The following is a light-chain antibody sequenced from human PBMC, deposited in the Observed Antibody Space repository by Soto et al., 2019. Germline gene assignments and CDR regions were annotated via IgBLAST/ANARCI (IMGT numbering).Light chain of an antibody. CDR1: QDISNY. J-gene: IGKJ4*01. Sequence: DIQMTQSPSSLSASVGDRVTITCQASQDISNYLNWYQQKPGKASKLLIYDASNLETGVPSRFSGRGSGTAFTFTISSVQPEDIATYYCQQYDNLPALTFCGGTKVEIK. CDR2: DAS. V-gene: IGKV1-33*01. CDR3: QQYDNLPALT.